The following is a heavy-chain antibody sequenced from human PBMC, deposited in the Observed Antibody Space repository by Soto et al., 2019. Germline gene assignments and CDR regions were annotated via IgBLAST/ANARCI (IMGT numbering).Heavy chain of an antibody. J-gene: IGHJ1*01. CDR3: ARGGGPYVWFNEF. D-gene: IGHD3-10*01. V-gene: IGHV1-69*13. Sequence: SVKVSCKDSGGLFSSFAISWVRQAPGQGLEWLGGIIPVFGTTNYAEKYQDRVTITADESTNTAYMELTSLTSGDTAMYYCARGGGPYVWFNEFWGQGTLVTVSS. CDR1: GGLFSSFA. CDR2: IIPVFGTT.